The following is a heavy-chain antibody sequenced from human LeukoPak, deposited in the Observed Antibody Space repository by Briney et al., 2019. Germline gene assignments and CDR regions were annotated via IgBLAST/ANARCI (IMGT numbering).Heavy chain of an antibody. D-gene: IGHD3-10*01. Sequence: GGSLRLSCAASGFTFSSYGMHWVRQAPGKGLGWVAVISYDGGNKYYADSVKGRFTISRDNSKNTLYLQMNSLRAEDTAVYYCAKDFGAAEDYFDYWGQGTLVTVSS. CDR3: AKDFGAAEDYFDY. V-gene: IGHV3-30*18. J-gene: IGHJ4*02. CDR1: GFTFSSYG. CDR2: ISYDGGNK.